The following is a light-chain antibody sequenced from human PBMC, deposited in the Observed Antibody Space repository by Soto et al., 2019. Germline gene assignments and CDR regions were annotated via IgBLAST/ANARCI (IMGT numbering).Light chain of an antibody. J-gene: IGLJ1*01. CDR1: SSNIGAGYD. CDR3: SSYAGSNNLGV. Sequence: QSVLTQPPSVSGAPGQRVTISCTGSSSNIGAGYDVHWYQQLPGTAPKLLIYGNSNRPSGVPVRFSGSTSGSSASLVITGLRGEDEADYHCSSYAGSNNLGVFGTGTKLTVL. CDR2: GNS. V-gene: IGLV1-40*01.